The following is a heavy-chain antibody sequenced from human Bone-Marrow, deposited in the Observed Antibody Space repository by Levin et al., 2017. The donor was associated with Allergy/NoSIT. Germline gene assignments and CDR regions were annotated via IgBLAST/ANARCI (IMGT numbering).Heavy chain of an antibody. CDR2: ISSSSSSI. CDR1: GFTFSSYS. D-gene: IGHD7-27*01. J-gene: IGHJ3*02. CDR3: ARGLGSGRGAFDI. V-gene: IGHV3-48*02. Sequence: SCAASGFTFSSYSMNWVRQAPGKGLEWVSYISSSSSSIYYTDSVKGRFTVSRDNAKNSLYLQMNSLRDEDTAVYYCARGLGSGRGAFDIWGQGTMVTVSS.